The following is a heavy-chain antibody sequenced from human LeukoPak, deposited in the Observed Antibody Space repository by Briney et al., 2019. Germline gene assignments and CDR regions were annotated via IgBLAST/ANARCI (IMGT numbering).Heavy chain of an antibody. CDR1: GDSVSSNSAP. CDR2: TYYRSTWYY. J-gene: IGHJ4*02. CDR3: GREELGCEH. V-gene: IGHV6-1*01. Sequence: SQTLSLTCAISGDSVSSNSAPWTWITQSPSRGLEWLGRTYYRSTWYYEYSVSVDSRITITPETTNNPFSMQVNSVNTDASVLYYCGREELGCEHWGQGTLVTVPS. D-gene: IGHD2-21*01.